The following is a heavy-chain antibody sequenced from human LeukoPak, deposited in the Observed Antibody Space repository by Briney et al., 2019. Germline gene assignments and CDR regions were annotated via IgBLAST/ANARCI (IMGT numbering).Heavy chain of an antibody. CDR2: IYSGGKT. CDR3: ARVPDAFDI. J-gene: IGHJ3*02. V-gene: IGHV3-53*01. Sequence: GGSLRLSCAASGFTVSSNFLSWVRQAPGKGLEWVSVIYSGGKTYYADSVKGRFTISRDNSKNTLYLQMNSLRAEDTAVYYCARVPDAFDIWGQGTMVTVSS. CDR1: GFTVSSNF.